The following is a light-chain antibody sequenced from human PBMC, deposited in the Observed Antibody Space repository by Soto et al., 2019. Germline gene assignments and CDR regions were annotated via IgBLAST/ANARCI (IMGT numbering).Light chain of an antibody. Sequence: QSALTQPASVSGSPGQSITISCTGTSGDIGSYNRVSWYQQHPGKAPKLIIYEVTDRPSGGSNRFSGSKSGNTASLTISGLQAEDEAEYYCSSYTNINTGACVFGTGTKLTVL. J-gene: IGLJ1*01. CDR1: SGDIGSYNR. CDR2: EVT. CDR3: SSYTNINTGACV. V-gene: IGLV2-14*01.